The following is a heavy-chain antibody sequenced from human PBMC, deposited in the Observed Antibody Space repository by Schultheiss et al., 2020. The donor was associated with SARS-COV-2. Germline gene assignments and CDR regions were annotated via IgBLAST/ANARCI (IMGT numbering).Heavy chain of an antibody. D-gene: IGHD6-13*01. Sequence: ASVEVSCKAYGYTFTSYYMHWVRQAPGQGLEWMGIINPSGGSTSYAQKFQGRVTMTRDTSTSTVYMELSSLRSEDTAVYYCARGNRLGIAAAGPHFDYWGQGTLVTVSS. CDR1: GYTFTSYY. CDR2: INPSGGST. V-gene: IGHV1-46*01. CDR3: ARGNRLGIAAAGPHFDY. J-gene: IGHJ4*02.